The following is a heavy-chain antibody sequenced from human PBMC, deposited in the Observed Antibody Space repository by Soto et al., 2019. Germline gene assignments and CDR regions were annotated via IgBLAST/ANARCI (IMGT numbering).Heavy chain of an antibody. CDR3: ARTYDSNGYANEFDS. V-gene: IGHV4-59*01. D-gene: IGHD3-22*01. CDR2: IYDSGIT. CDR1: GRSINSYY. Sequence: SETLSLTCNVSGRSINSYYWSWVRQPPAPGLERIGYIYDSGITSYNPSLTSRVTMSADTSTNQFSLKLTSVTGADTAVYYCARTYDSNGYANEFDSWGQGILVTV. J-gene: IGHJ4*02.